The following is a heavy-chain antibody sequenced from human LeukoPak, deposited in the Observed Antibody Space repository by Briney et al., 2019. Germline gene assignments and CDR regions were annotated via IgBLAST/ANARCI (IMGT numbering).Heavy chain of an antibody. D-gene: IGHD6-13*01. V-gene: IGHV3-53*01. CDR3: ASHFPIAAAGNWFDP. J-gene: IGHJ5*02. Sequence: GGSLRLSCAASGFTVSSNYMSWVRQAPGKGLEWVSVIYSGGSTYYADSVKGRFTISRDNSKNTLYLQMNSLRAEDTAVYYCASHFPIAAAGNWFDPWGQGTLVTVSS. CDR2: IYSGGST. CDR1: GFTVSSNY.